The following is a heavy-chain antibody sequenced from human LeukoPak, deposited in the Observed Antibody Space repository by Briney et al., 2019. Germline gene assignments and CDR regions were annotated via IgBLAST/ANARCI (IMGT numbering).Heavy chain of an antibody. Sequence: PSETLSLTCTVSGGSISSYYWSWIWQPPGKGLEWVGYIYYSGSTNYNPSLKSRFTISVDTSKNQFSLKLSSVTAADTAVYYCARAARLSYYHYYYMDVWGKGTTVTVSS. CDR3: ARAARLSYYHYYYMDV. J-gene: IGHJ6*03. CDR1: GGSISSYY. D-gene: IGHD3-16*01. V-gene: IGHV4-59*01. CDR2: IYYSGST.